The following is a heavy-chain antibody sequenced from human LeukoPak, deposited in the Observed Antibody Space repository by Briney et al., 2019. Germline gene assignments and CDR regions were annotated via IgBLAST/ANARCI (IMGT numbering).Heavy chain of an antibody. CDR3: ARDDYDSSGPKDYYYYYYMDV. J-gene: IGHJ6*03. CDR1: GYTFTSYG. D-gene: IGHD3-22*01. V-gene: IGHV1-18*01. CDR2: ISAYNGNT. Sequence: ASVTVSCTASGYTFTSYGISWVRQAPGQGLEWMGWISAYNGNTNYAQKLQGRVTMTTDTSTSTAYMELRSLRSDDTAVYYCARDDYDSSGPKDYYYYYYMDVWGKGTTVTVSS.